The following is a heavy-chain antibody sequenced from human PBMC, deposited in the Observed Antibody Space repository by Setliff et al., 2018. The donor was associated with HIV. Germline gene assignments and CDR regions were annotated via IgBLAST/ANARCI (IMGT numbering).Heavy chain of an antibody. J-gene: IGHJ5*02. CDR1: GGSFSGY. CDR2: INHSGNT. D-gene: IGHD3-22*01. CDR3: ASRVYYYDDSATLREEGFVP. Sequence: LSLTCAVYGGSFSGYWSWIRQSPGKGLEWLGEINHSGNTHYDPSLKSRLTISIDTSKKQFSLELTSVTAADTAVYYCASRVYYYDDSATLREEGFVPWGQGTLVTVSS. V-gene: IGHV4-34*01.